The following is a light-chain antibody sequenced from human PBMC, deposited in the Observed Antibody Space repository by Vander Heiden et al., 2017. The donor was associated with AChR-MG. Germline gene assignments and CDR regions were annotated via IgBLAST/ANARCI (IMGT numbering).Light chain of an antibody. CDR1: QSISSY. V-gene: IGKV1-39*01. CDR2: AAS. Sequence: DIQITQSPSSLSASVGDRVTITCRASQSISSYLDWYQQKPGKAPKLLIYAASTLQSGVPSRFSGSGSGTDFTLTISSLQPEDFATYYCQQYYSTPPGTFGQGTKVEIK. CDR3: QQYYSTPPGT. J-gene: IGKJ1*01.